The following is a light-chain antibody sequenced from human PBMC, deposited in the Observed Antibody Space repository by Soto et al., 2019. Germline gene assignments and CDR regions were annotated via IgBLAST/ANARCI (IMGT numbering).Light chain of an antibody. CDR3: QQYGSSPYT. CDR2: GAS. Sequence: EIVLTQSPGTLSLSPGERATLSCRASQSVSLNYLAWYQQKPGQTPRLLMYGASSRATGIPDRFSAGGSGTDFTLTITRLEPEDLAVYYCQQYGSSPYTFGQGTKLEIK. V-gene: IGKV3-20*01. J-gene: IGKJ2*01. CDR1: QSVSLNY.